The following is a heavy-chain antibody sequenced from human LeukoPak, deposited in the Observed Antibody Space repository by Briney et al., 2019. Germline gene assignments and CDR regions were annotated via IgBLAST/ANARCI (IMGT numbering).Heavy chain of an antibody. Sequence: GSSVKVSCKASGGTFSSYAISWVRQAPGQGLEWMGRIIPILGIANYAQKFQGRVTITADKSTSTAYMELSSLRSEDTAVYYCALPLDYGDYEGFDYWGQGTLVTVSS. D-gene: IGHD4-17*01. CDR2: IIPILGIA. V-gene: IGHV1-69*04. CDR1: GGTFSSYA. CDR3: ALPLDYGDYEGFDY. J-gene: IGHJ4*02.